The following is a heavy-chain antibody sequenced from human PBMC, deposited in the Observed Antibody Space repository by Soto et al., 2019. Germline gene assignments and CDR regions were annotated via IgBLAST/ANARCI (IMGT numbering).Heavy chain of an antibody. J-gene: IGHJ4*02. Sequence: ASVKVSCKASGYTFTSYAMHWVRQAPGQRLEWMGWINAGNGNTKYSQKFQGRVTITRDTSASTAYMELSSLRSEDTAVYYCARVYSSGWFYYFDYWGQGTLVTGSS. CDR2: INAGNGNT. V-gene: IGHV1-3*01. CDR1: GYTFTSYA. D-gene: IGHD6-19*01. CDR3: ARVYSSGWFYYFDY.